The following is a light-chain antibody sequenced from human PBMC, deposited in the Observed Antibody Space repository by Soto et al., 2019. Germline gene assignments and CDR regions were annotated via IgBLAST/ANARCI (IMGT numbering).Light chain of an antibody. CDR2: GAS. Sequence: ILLTQSPGTLSLSPGERAVLSCRASQSVSSNYLAWYQQKPGQAPRLLIYGASTRATGIPDRFSGSGSGTDFALTISRLEPQDFAVYHCQQYGNSPWTFGQGTKVDIK. J-gene: IGKJ1*01. CDR3: QQYGNSPWT. V-gene: IGKV3-20*01. CDR1: QSVSSNY.